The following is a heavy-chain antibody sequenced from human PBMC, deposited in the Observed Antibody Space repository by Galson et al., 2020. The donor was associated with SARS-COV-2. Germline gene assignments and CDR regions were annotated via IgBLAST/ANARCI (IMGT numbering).Heavy chain of an antibody. CDR3: ASHQLGLGSGNLRLYWYFDL. J-gene: IGHJ2*01. CDR2: IYYRGST. CDR1: GGSISSSSYY. Sequence: TETLSLTYTVSGGSISSSSYYWGWIRQPPGKGLEWIGSIYYRGSTYYNPSLKSRVTISVDTSKNQFSLKLSSVTAADTAVYYCASHQLGLGSGNLRLYWYFDLWGRGTLVTVSS. D-gene: IGHD3-3*01. V-gene: IGHV4-39*01.